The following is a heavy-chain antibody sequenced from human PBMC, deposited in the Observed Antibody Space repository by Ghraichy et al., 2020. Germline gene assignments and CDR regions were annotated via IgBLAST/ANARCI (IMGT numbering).Heavy chain of an antibody. CDR1: GFTFSSYS. CDR2: ISSSSSYI. V-gene: IGHV3-21*01. CDR3: ARDRWGGQLGGDY. Sequence: GESLNISCAASGFTFSSYSMNWVRQAPGKGLEWVSSISSSSSYIYYADSVKGRFTISRDNAKNSLYLQMNSLRAEDTAVYYCARDRWGGQLGGDYWGQGTLVTVSS. D-gene: IGHD6-13*01. J-gene: IGHJ4*02.